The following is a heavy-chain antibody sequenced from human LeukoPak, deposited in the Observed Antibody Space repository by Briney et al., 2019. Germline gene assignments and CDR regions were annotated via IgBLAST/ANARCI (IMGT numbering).Heavy chain of an antibody. CDR3: ARANFLYCSSSTCLFDY. CDR2: INPNDGDA. D-gene: IGHD2-2*01. J-gene: IGHJ4*02. Sequence: ASVKVSCKASGYTFTDYYMHWVRQAPGQGLEWMGWINPNDGDANYAQKFQGRVTMTRDTSISTAHMEVSRLRSDDTAVYYCARANFLYCSSSTCLFDYWGQGTLVTVSS. CDR1: GYTFTDYY. V-gene: IGHV1-2*02.